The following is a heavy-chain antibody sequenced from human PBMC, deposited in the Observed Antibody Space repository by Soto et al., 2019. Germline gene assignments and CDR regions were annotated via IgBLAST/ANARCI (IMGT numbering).Heavy chain of an antibody. V-gene: IGHV1-69*02. CDR1: GGTFSSYP. Sequence: QVQLVQSGAEVKKPGSSVKVSCKASGGTFSSYPISWVRQAPGQGLEWMGRIIPILGIANYAQKFQGRVTITADKSTSTAYMELSSLRSEDTAVYYCARYLAPWAMDVWGQGTLVTVSS. CDR3: ARYLAPWAMDV. D-gene: IGHD5-18*01. J-gene: IGHJ4*02. CDR2: IIPILGIA.